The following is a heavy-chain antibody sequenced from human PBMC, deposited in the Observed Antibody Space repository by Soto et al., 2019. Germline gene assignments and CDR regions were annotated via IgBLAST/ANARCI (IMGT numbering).Heavy chain of an antibody. CDR3: AREGYYDSSGSRYWYFDL. D-gene: IGHD3-22*01. CDR1: GGTFSTYA. J-gene: IGHJ2*01. CDR2: IIPIFDTA. V-gene: IGHV1-69*01. Sequence: QVQLVQSGAEVKKPGSSVKVSCKASGGTFSTYAISWVRQAPGQGLEWMGGIIPIFDTANYAQKFQGGVTITADDSKSTAYMELSSLRSEDTAVYYCAREGYYDSSGSRYWYFDLWGRGTLVTVSS.